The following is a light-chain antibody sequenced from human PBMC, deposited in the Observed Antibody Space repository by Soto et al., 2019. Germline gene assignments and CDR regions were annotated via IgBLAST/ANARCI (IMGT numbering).Light chain of an antibody. CDR3: NSYTSKSTGV. CDR2: EVS. V-gene: IGLV2-14*01. J-gene: IGLJ1*01. CDR1: SSDVGGYNY. Sequence: QSALTRPASVSGSPGQSITISCTGTSSDVGGYNYVSWYQQHPGKAPKLIIYEVSNRPSGVSNRFSGSKSGNTASLTISGLQAEDDADYYCNSYTSKSTGVFGIGTKLTVL.